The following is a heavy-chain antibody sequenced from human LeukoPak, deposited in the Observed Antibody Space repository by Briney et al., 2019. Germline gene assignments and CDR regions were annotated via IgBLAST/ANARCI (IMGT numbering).Heavy chain of an antibody. V-gene: IGHV3-23*01. J-gene: IGHJ3*02. Sequence: GGSLRLSCAASGFTFSSYAMSWVRQAPGKGLEWVSAISGSGGSTYYADSVKGRFTISRDNSKNTLYLQMNSLRAEDTAVYYCAKDRNYHGSGSYFAFDIWGQGTMVTLSS. CDR1: GFTFSSYA. CDR2: ISGSGGST. CDR3: AKDRNYHGSGSYFAFDI. D-gene: IGHD3-10*01.